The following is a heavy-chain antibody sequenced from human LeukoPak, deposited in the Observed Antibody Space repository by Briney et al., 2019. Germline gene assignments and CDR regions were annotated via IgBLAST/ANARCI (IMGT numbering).Heavy chain of an antibody. D-gene: IGHD6-13*01. CDR2: INAGNGNT. V-gene: IGHV1-3*01. CDR1: GYTFTSYA. J-gene: IGHJ4*02. Sequence: ASVKVSCKASGYTFTSYAMHWVRQAPGQRLEWMGWINAGNGNTEYSQKFQGRVTITRDTSASTAYMELSSLRSEDTAVYYCARDLGGSSLGTYYFDYWGQGTLVTVSS. CDR3: ARDLGGSSLGTYYFDY.